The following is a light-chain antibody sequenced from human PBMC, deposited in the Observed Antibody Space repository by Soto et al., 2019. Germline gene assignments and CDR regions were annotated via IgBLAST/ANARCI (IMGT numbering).Light chain of an antibody. V-gene: IGLV4-69*01. CDR3: QTWGTGIHVV. CDR1: SGHSSYA. J-gene: IGLJ2*01. CDR2: LDSDGSH. Sequence: QAVVTQSPSASASLGASVKLTCTLSSGHSSYAIAWHQQQPEKGPRYLMKLDSDGSHTKGDAIPDRFSGSSSGAERYLTISSLQFEDEADYYCQTWGTGIHVVIGGVTKL.